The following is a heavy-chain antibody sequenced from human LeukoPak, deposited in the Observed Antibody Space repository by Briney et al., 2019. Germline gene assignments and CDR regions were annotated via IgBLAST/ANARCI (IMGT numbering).Heavy chain of an antibody. V-gene: IGHV4-34*01. CDR3: ARHLYGSGSYQDS. CDR2: IYYSGNT. Sequence: PSETLSLTCAVYGGSFSGYYWSWIRQPPGKGLEWIGNIYYSGNTHYNPSLRSRVTISVDTSKNQFSLKLSSVTAADTAVYYCARHLYGSGSYQDSWGQGTLVTVSS. J-gene: IGHJ4*02. D-gene: IGHD3-10*01. CDR1: GGSFSGYY.